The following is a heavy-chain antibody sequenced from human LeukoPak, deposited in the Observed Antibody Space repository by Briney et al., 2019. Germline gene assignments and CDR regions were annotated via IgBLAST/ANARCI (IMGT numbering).Heavy chain of an antibody. D-gene: IGHD3-3*01. Sequence: SETLSLTCTVSGGSISSGSYYWGWIRQPPGKGLEWIGSIYYSGSTYYNPSLKSRVTISVDTSKNQFSLKLSSVTAADTAVYYCARYYDFWSGYYPTQDYYYYMDVWGKGTTVTVSS. CDR2: IYYSGST. V-gene: IGHV4-39*07. CDR3: ARYYDFWSGYYPTQDYYYYMDV. CDR1: GGSISSGSYY. J-gene: IGHJ6*03.